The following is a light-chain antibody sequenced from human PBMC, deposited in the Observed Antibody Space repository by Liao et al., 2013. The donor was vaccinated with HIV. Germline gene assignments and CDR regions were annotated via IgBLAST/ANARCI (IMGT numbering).Light chain of an antibody. CDR2: QDS. V-gene: IGLV3-21*01. CDR3: QAWHNGGV. Sequence: SYELTQPPSVSVAPGKTARITCGGINIGSESVHWYQQKPGQAPVLVIYQDSKRPSGIPERFSGSNSGNTATLTISGTQAMDEADYYCQAWHNGGVFGGGTKLTVL. CDR1: NIGSES. J-gene: IGLJ3*02.